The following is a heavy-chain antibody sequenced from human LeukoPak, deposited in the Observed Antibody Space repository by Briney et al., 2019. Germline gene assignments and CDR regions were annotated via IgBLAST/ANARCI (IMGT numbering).Heavy chain of an antibody. CDR3: ARGAGYNYPYYFDY. Sequence: GSLRLSRAASGFTVSSNYMNWVRQAPGKGLEWVSVIYGGGNIYYADSVKGRFTISRDNSKNTLYLQMNSLRAEDTAVYYCARGAGYNYPYYFDYWGQGTLVTVSP. CDR2: IYGGGNI. J-gene: IGHJ4*02. D-gene: IGHD5-24*01. CDR1: GFTVSSNY. V-gene: IGHV3-53*01.